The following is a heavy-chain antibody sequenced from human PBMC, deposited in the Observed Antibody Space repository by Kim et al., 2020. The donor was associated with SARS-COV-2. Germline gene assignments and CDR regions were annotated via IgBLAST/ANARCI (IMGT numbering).Heavy chain of an antibody. CDR2: IIPIFGTA. Sequence: SVKVSCKASGGTFSSYAISWVRQAPGQGLEWMGGIIPIFGTANYAQKFQGRVTITADESTSTAYMELSSLRSEDTAVYYCARDKESSSWDPHYYGMDVWGQGTTVTVSS. V-gene: IGHV1-69*13. J-gene: IGHJ6*02. CDR3: ARDKESSSWDPHYYGMDV. CDR1: GGTFSSYA. D-gene: IGHD6-13*01.